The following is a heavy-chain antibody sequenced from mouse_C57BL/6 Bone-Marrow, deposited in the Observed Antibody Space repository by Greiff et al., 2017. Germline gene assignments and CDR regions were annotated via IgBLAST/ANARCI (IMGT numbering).Heavy chain of an antibody. V-gene: IGHV1-81*01. Sequence: QVQLKQSGAELARPGASVKLSCKASGYTFTSYGIRWVKQRTGQGLEWIGEIYPRSGNTYYNETFKGKATLTADKSSRAAYMALRSLTSEDSAVYFGARSYDGYYCMAYWGQGTLVTVSA. D-gene: IGHD2-3*01. CDR3: ARSYDGYYCMAY. CDR2: IYPRSGNT. CDR1: GYTFTSYG. J-gene: IGHJ3*01.